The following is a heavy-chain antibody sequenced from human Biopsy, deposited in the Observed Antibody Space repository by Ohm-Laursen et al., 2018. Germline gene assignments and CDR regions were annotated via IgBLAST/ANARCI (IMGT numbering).Heavy chain of an antibody. CDR1: GGSLSSYS. D-gene: IGHD1-14*01. CDR3: ARDRDRRGWFDP. J-gene: IGHJ5*02. CDR2: IYTSGIT. Sequence: SDTLSLTWPVSGGSLSSYSWSWIRQPAGKGLEWIGQIYTSGITNYNPSLKSRVTMSVDTSKNKFSLRVSSVTAADTAVYYCARDRDRRGWFDPWGQGTLVTVSS. V-gene: IGHV4-4*07.